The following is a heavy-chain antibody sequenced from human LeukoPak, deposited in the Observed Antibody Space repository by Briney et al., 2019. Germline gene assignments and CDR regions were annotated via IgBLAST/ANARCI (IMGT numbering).Heavy chain of an antibody. CDR2: VKEDGSQK. Sequence: GGSLRLSCAASGFTFSRYWLSWVRQAPGKGLEWVASVKEDGSQKNYADTVEGRFAISRDNAKKSLVLQMNSLRVEDTAIYYCAREAYWGPGTLVTVSS. CDR3: AREAY. V-gene: IGHV3-7*03. J-gene: IGHJ4*02. CDR1: GFTFSRYW.